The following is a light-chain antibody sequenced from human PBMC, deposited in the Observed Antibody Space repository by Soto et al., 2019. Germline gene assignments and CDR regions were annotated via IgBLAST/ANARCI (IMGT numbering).Light chain of an antibody. J-gene: IGKJ1*01. V-gene: IGKV1-5*01. CDR3: QKYNSYSWT. CDR1: QSISSW. Sequence: DIQMTQSPSTLSASVGDRVTITCRASQSISSWLAWYQQKPGKAPKLLIYDASSLDSGVPSRFSGSGSGTEFTLTISSLQPDDFATYYCQKYNSYSWTFGQGTKVEIK. CDR2: DAS.